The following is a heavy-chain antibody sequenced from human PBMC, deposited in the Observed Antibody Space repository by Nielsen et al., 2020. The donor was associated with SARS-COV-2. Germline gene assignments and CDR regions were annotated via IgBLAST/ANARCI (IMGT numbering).Heavy chain of an antibody. J-gene: IGHJ3*02. V-gene: IGHV3-30-3*01. D-gene: IGHD3-10*01. CDR2: ISYDGSNK. CDR3: ATGFGEWPDAFDI. Sequence: SCAASGFTFSSYAMHWVRQAPGKGLEWVAVISYDGSNKYYADSVKGRFTISRDNSKNTLYLQMNSLRAEDTAVYYCATGFGEWPDAFDIWGQGTMVTVSS. CDR1: GFTFSSYA.